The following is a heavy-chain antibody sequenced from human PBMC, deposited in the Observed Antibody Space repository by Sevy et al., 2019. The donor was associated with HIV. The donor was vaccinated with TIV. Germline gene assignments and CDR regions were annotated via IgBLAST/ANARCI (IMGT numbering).Heavy chain of an antibody. Sequence: ASVKVSCKASGYTFTSYGISWVRQAPGQGLEWMGWISAYNGDTNHAQKLQGRVTMTADTSTTTAYMERRSLRSDDTAVYYCARDPRAFYDDSSGYQFDYWGQGTLVTVSS. CDR2: ISAYNGDT. V-gene: IGHV1-18*01. J-gene: IGHJ4*02. D-gene: IGHD3-22*01. CDR3: ARDPRAFYDDSSGYQFDY. CDR1: GYTFTSYG.